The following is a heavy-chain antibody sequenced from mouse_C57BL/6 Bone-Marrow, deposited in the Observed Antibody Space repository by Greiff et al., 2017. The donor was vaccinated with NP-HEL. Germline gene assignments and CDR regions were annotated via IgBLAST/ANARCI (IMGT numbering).Heavy chain of an antibody. Sequence: QVQLKQPGAELVRPGSSVKLSCKASGYTFTSYWMDWVKQRPGQGLEWIGNIYPSDSETHYNQKFKDKATLTVDKSSSTAYMQLSSLTSEDSAVYYCARDGYDAGYYYAMDYWGQGTSVTVSS. CDR2: IYPSDSET. V-gene: IGHV1-61*01. CDR3: ARDGYDAGYYYAMDY. CDR1: GYTFTSYW. D-gene: IGHD2-2*01. J-gene: IGHJ4*01.